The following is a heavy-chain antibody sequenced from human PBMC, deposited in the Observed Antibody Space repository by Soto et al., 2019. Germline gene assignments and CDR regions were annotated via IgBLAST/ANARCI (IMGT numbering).Heavy chain of an antibody. CDR1: GVMCSNYC. CDR3: ATFDYVWGSSLSRMDF. CDR2: ICNSDTI. D-gene: IGHD3-16*01. V-gene: IGHV3-11*01. J-gene: IGHJ6*02. Sequence: LPCTAAGVMCSNYCMNWIIQATKKKLEWVSRICNSDTIHYGDSVKGRVTITRDTSASTVYMELSSLRSEDTAVYYFATFDYVWGSSLSRMDFWGQGTTDTVSS.